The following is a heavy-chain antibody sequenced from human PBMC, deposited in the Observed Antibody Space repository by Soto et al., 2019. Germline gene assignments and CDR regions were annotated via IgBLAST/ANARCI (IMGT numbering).Heavy chain of an antibody. Sequence: EVQLVESGGGLVKPGGSLRLSCAASGFTFSSYSMNWVRQAPGKGLEWVSSISSSSSYIYYADSVKGRFTISRDNAKNSLYLQMNSLRAEDTAVHYCASSVVGPGYYYYGMDVWGQGTTVTVSS. CDR1: GFTFSSYS. CDR2: ISSSSSYI. CDR3: ASSVVGPGYYYYGMDV. V-gene: IGHV3-21*01. D-gene: IGHD1-26*01. J-gene: IGHJ6*02.